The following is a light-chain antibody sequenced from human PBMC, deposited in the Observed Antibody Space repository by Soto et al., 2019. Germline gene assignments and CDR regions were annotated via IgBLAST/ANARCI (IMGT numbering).Light chain of an antibody. CDR3: QTWATGIRV. J-gene: IGLJ3*02. CDR2: VDSDGSH. Sequence: QLVLTQSPSASASLGASVKLTCTVDSGHSRYAIAWHQQQPEKGPRYLMKVDSDGSHSKADGIPDRFSGSSSGAERYLTISSLQSEDEADYYCQTWATGIRVFGGGTKLTVL. V-gene: IGLV4-69*01. CDR1: SGHSRYA.